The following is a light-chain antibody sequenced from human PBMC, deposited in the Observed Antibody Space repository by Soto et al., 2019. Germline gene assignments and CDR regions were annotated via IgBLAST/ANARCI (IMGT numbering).Light chain of an antibody. CDR2: AAS. CDR3: QQTTDFPLT. J-gene: IGKJ5*01. V-gene: IGKV1-12*01. CDR1: QDISDS. Sequence: DIQMTQSPSSVSASVGDRVTITCRASQDISDSLAWYQQKPGTAPKLLIYAASTLQSGVPSRFSGSGSGTDFTLAISSLQPEDFATYYCQQTTDFPLTFGQGTRLVI.